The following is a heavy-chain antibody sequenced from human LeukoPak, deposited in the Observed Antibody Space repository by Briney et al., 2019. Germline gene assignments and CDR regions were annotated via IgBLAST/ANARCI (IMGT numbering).Heavy chain of an antibody. CDR3: ARDGRGYYGSGSYYDY. V-gene: IGHV4-59*12. CDR1: GGSISSYY. Sequence: PSETLSLTCTVSGGSISSYYWSWVRQPPGKGLEWIGEIFQTGSTNYNPSLKSRVTISLDKSKNQFSLELNSVTAADTAVYYCARDGRGYYGSGSYYDYWGQGTLVTVSS. D-gene: IGHD3-10*01. CDR2: IFQTGST. J-gene: IGHJ4*02.